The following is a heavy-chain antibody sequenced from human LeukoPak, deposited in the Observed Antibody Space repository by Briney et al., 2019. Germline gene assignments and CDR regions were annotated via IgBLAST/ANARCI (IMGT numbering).Heavy chain of an antibody. J-gene: IGHJ4*02. Sequence: PGGSLRLSCAASGFTFSSYSINWVRQAPGKGLEWVSYISSSSSIYYAGSVKGRFTISRDNAKNSLYLQMNSLRDEDTAVYYCARDGTTAGRDFDYWGQGTLVTVSS. V-gene: IGHV3-48*02. CDR3: ARDGTTAGRDFDY. CDR1: GFTFSSYS. D-gene: IGHD1/OR15-1a*01. CDR2: ISSSSSI.